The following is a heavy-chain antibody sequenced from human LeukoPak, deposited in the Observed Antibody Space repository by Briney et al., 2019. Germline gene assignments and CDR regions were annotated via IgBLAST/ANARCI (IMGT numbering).Heavy chain of an antibody. D-gene: IGHD3-22*01. Sequence: SQTLSLTCTVSGGSMNSGDYYWSWIRQPPGKGLEWIGYIYYSGTTYYSPSLKSRLTMSIDTSKNHFSLKLSSVTAADTAVYYCAKSYYFGSSGYYDAFDVWGQGTLVTVSS. CDR1: GGSMNSGDYY. CDR2: IYYSGTT. V-gene: IGHV4-30-4*01. J-gene: IGHJ3*01. CDR3: AKSYYFGSSGYYDAFDV.